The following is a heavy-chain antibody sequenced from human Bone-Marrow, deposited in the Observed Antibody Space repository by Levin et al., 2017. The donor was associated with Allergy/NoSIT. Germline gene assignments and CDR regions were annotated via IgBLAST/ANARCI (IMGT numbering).Heavy chain of an antibody. J-gene: IGHJ4*02. V-gene: IGHV1-2*02. CDR1: GYTFTGYY. D-gene: IGHD6-19*01. Sequence: GESLKISCKASGYTFTGYYMHWVRQAPGQGLEWMGWINPNSGGTNYAQKFQGRVTMTRDTSISTAYMELSSLRSDDTAVYYCASSIAVGGLEIDYWGQGTLVTVSS. CDR3: ASSIAVGGLEIDY. CDR2: INPNSGGT.